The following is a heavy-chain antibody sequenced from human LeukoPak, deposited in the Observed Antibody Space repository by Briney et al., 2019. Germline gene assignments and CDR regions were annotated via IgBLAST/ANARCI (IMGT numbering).Heavy chain of an antibody. D-gene: IGHD7-27*01. CDR1: GGSISSGGYY. CDR2: IYHSGST. Sequence: KPSETLSLTCTVSGGSISSGGYYWSWIRQPPGKGLEWIGYIYHSGSTYYNPSLKSRVTISVDRSKNQFSLKLSSVTAADTAVYYCARVSPGDENAFDIWGQGTMVTVSS. J-gene: IGHJ3*02. CDR3: ARVSPGDENAFDI. V-gene: IGHV4-30-2*01.